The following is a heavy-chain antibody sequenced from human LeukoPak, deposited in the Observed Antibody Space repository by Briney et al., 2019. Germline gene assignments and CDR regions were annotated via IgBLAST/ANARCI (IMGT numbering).Heavy chain of an antibody. V-gene: IGHV1-18*01. D-gene: IGHD1-7*01. CDR1: GYTFTKFG. CDR3: ARDYEPTTGKNYFDP. CDR2: IGPYNGDT. Sequence: ASVKVSCKTSGYTFTKFGISWVRQAPGQGLEWMGWIGPYNGDTSYTQNFQGRVTMTADTSTNTVYMDLRSLTSDDTAVYCCARDYEPTTGKNYFDPWGQGTLVTVSS. J-gene: IGHJ5*02.